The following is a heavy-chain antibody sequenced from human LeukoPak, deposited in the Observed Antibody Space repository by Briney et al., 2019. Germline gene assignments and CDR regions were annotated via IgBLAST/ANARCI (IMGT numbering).Heavy chain of an antibody. CDR2: INHSGST. J-gene: IGHJ5*02. D-gene: IGHD3-10*01. Sequence: PSETLSLTCAVYGGSFSGYYWSWIRQPPGKGLEWIGEINHSGSTNYNPSLRSRVTISVDTSKGQFSLKLTSVTAADTAVYYCAAYYYGSGSSPGFFDPWGHGTLVTVSS. CDR3: AAYYYGSGSSPGFFDP. V-gene: IGHV4-34*01. CDR1: GGSFSGYY.